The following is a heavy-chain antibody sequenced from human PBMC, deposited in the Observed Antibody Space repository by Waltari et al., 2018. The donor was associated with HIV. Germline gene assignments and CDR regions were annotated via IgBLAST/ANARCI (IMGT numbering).Heavy chain of an antibody. Sequence: QVQLQQWGAGLLKPSETLSLTCAVYGGSFSGYYWSWIRQPPGKGLEWIGEINHSGSTNYNPSLKSRVTISVDTSKNQFSLKLSSVTAADTAVYYCATYNYDFWSGYSPLLAFDIWGQGTMVTVSS. CDR3: ATYNYDFWSGYSPLLAFDI. CDR2: INHSGST. D-gene: IGHD3-3*01. V-gene: IGHV4-34*01. CDR1: GGSFSGYY. J-gene: IGHJ3*02.